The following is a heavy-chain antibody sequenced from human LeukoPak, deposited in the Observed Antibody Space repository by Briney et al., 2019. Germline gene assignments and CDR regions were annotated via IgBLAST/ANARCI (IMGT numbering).Heavy chain of an antibody. D-gene: IGHD6-13*01. CDR2: IYYSGST. CDR3: AGIAAAGSYFDY. V-gene: IGHV4-59*01. J-gene: IGHJ4*02. Sequence: PSETPSLTCTVSGGSISSYYWSWIRQPPGKGLEWIGYIYYSGSTNYNPSLKSRVTISVDTSKNQFSLKLSSVTAADTAVYYCAGIAAAGSYFDYWGQGTLVTVSS. CDR1: GGSISSYY.